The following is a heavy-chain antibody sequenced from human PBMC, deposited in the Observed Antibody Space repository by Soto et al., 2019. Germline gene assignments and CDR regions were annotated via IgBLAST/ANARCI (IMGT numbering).Heavy chain of an antibody. CDR3: ARDMYSSDYFVKWFAP. D-gene: IGHD6-19*01. Sequence: PGRSLRLSCAASGFTFSRYSMNWVRQAPGKGLEWVSYISSSSNSIYYADSVKGRFTISRDNAKNSLHLQLNSLRGEDTAMYYCARDMYSSDYFVKWFAPWGQGTLVTVSS. J-gene: IGHJ5*02. CDR1: GFTFSRYS. CDR2: ISSSSNSI. V-gene: IGHV3-48*01.